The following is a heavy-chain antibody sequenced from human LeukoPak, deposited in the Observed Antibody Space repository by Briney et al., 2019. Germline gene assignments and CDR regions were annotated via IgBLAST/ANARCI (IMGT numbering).Heavy chain of an antibody. J-gene: IGHJ4*02. Sequence: GGSLRLSCAASGFTFSNAWMSWVRQAPGKGLEWVGRIKSKTDGGTTDYAAPVKARFTISRDDSKNTLYLQMNSLKTEDTAVYYCTTRIAAAGRPGYWGQGTLVTVSS. D-gene: IGHD6-13*01. CDR2: IKSKTDGGTT. CDR1: GFTFSNAW. V-gene: IGHV3-15*01. CDR3: TTRIAAAGRPGY.